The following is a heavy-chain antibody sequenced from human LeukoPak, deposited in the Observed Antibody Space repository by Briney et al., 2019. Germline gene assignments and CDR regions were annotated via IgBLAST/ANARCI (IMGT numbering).Heavy chain of an antibody. CDR1: GFTFSSYW. D-gene: IGHD1-26*01. V-gene: IGHV3-30*18. J-gene: IGHJ4*02. CDR2: ISYDGSNK. CDR3: AKGDTTWELPHDY. Sequence: PGGSLSLSCAASGFTFSSYWMHWVRQAPGKGLEWVAVISYDGSNKYYADSVKGRFTISRDNSKNTLYLQMNSLRAEDTAVYYCAKGDTTWELPHDYWGQGTLVTVSS.